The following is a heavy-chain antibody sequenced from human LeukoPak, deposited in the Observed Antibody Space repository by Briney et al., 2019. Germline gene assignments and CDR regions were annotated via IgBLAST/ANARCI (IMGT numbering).Heavy chain of an antibody. CDR3: AELGITMIGGV. CDR1: GFTFSTYT. CDR2: ISSSTSTI. D-gene: IGHD3-10*02. V-gene: IGHV3-48*04. J-gene: IGHJ6*04. Sequence: GGSLRLSCAASGFTFSTYTMNWVRQAPGKGLEWVSYISSSTSTIYYADSVKGRFTISRDNAKNSLYLQMNSLRAEDTAVYYCAELGITMIGGVWGKGTTVTISS.